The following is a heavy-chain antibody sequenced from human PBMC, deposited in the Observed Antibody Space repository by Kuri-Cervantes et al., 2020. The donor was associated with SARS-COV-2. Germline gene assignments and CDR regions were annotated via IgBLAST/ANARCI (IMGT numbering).Heavy chain of an antibody. J-gene: IGHJ4*02. D-gene: IGHD6-13*01. V-gene: IGHV3-21*04. Sequence: ETRSLPCAASGFPFSSYSMNWVRQAPGKGLEWVSSISSSSSYIYYADSVKGRFTISRDNAKNSLYLQMNSLRAEDTAVYYCAKDRGYSSSWYTFVGSDYWGQGTLVTVSS. CDR1: GFPFSSYS. CDR3: AKDRGYSSSWYTFVGSDY. CDR2: ISSSSSYI.